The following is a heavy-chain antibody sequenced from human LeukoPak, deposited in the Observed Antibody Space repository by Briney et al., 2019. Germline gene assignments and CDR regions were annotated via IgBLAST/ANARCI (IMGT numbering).Heavy chain of an antibody. V-gene: IGHV4-59*08. J-gene: IGHJ4*02. Sequence: PSETLSLTCTVSGDSISKYYWTWIREPPGKGLEWIGYIYYSGITNYNPSLKSRVTISLDTSKNQFSLKLTSLTSADSAIYYCARRKAKTPNYFDYWGQGALVTVSS. CDR1: GDSISKYY. CDR3: ARRKAKTPNYFDY. CDR2: IYYSGIT.